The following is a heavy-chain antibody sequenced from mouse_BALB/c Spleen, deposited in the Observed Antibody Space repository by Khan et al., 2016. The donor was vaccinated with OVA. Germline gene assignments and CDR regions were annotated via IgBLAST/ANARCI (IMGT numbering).Heavy chain of an antibody. CDR2: INPSTGYT. D-gene: IGHD1-1*01. CDR1: GYTFINYW. CDR3: ARRGLRWDFDY. V-gene: IGHV1-4*01. Sequence: QVQLKQSGAELAKPGASVKMSCKASGYTFINYWILWVKQRSGQGLVWIGYINPSTGYTEYNQNFKDKATLTPDKSSSTVYMQLSSLTSEDSAVYYSARRGLRWDFDYWGQGTTLTVSS. J-gene: IGHJ2*01.